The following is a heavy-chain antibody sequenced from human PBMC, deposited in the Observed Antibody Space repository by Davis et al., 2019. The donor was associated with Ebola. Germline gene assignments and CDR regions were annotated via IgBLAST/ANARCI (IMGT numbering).Heavy chain of an antibody. CDR3: ARVINDYGGILLGYGMDV. CDR1: GFTLSSYS. CDR2: INGDGTIT. V-gene: IGHV3-74*01. D-gene: IGHD4-23*01. J-gene: IGHJ6*04. Sequence: HTGGSLRLSCATSGFTLSSYSLSWVRQAPEKGLVWVSRINGDGTITNYADSVKGRFTISRDNAKNSLYLQMNSLRAEDTAVYYCARVINDYGGILLGYGMDVWGKGTTVTVSS.